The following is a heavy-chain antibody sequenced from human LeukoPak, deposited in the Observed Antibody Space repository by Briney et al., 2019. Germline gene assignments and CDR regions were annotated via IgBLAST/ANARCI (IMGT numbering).Heavy chain of an antibody. V-gene: IGHV4-39*07. CDR3: ARDRNSGYDRDYYYYGMDV. J-gene: IGHJ6*02. Sequence: SETLSLTCTVSGGSISSSSYYWGWIRQPPGKGLEWIGSIYYSGSTYYNPSLKSRVTISVDTSKNQFSLKLSSVTAADTAVYYCARDRNSGYDRDYYYYGMDVWGQGTTVTVSS. D-gene: IGHD5-12*01. CDR1: GGSISSSSYY. CDR2: IYYSGST.